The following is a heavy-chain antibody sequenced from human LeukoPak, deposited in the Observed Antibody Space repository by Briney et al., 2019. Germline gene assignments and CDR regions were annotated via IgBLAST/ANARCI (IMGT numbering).Heavy chain of an antibody. CDR3: AREANYYGSGRYFEGTFDY. D-gene: IGHD3-10*01. CDR1: GGSISSYY. Sequence: SETLSLTCTVSGGSISSYYWSWIRQPPGKGLEWIGYIYYSGSTYYNPSLRSRVTISVDTSKNQFSLKLSSVTAADTAVYYCAREANYYGSGRYFEGTFDYWGQGSLVTVSS. CDR2: IYYSGST. J-gene: IGHJ4*02. V-gene: IGHV4-59*01.